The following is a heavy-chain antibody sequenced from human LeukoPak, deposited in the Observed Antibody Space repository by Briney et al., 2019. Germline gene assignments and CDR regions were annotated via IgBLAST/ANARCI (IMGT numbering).Heavy chain of an antibody. CDR3: ARESDWLH. D-gene: IGHD3-9*01. CDR1: GGSISSHY. CDR2: IYTSAST. J-gene: IGHJ4*02. V-gene: IGHV4-4*07. Sequence: SETLSLTCTVSGGSISSHYWSWVRQPAGKGLEWIGRIYTSASTNYNPTLKSRVTMSVDTSKNQFSLSLSSVTAADTAMYYCARESDWLHWGQGTLVTVSS.